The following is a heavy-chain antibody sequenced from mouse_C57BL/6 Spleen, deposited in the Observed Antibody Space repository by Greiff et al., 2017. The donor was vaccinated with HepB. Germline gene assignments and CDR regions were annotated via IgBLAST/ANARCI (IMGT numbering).Heavy chain of an antibody. CDR2: IDPETGGT. CDR3: TRAYDYGGVWFAY. Sequence: VKLVESGAELVRPGASVTLSCKASGYTFTDYEMHWVKQTPVHGLEWIGAIDPETGGTAYNQKFKGKAILTADKSSSTAYMELRSLTSEDSAVYYCTRAYDYGGVWFAYWGQGTLVTVSA. V-gene: IGHV1-15*01. CDR1: GYTFTDYE. D-gene: IGHD2-4*01. J-gene: IGHJ3*01.